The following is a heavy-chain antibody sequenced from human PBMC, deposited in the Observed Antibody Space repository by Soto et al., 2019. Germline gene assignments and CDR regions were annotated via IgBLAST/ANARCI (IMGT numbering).Heavy chain of an antibody. J-gene: IGHJ6*02. D-gene: IGHD6-6*01. CDR3: ANPIPPRSSKAYSGMDV. CDR1: GFTFSSYG. V-gene: IGHV3-30*18. CDR2: ISYDGSNK. Sequence: QVQLVESGGGVVQPGRSLRLSCAASGFTFSSYGMHWVRQAPGKGLEWVAVISYDGSNKYYADSVKGRFTISRDNSKNTLYLQMNSLRAEDTAVYYCANPIPPRSSKAYSGMDVWGQGTTVTVSS.